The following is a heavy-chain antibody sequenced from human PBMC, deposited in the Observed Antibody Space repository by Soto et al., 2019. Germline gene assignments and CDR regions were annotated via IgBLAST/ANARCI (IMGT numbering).Heavy chain of an antibody. CDR3: ARLDREQWRGYYYYGMDV. V-gene: IGHV5-51*01. CDR2: IYPGDSDT. J-gene: IGHJ6*02. CDR1: GYSFTSYW. Sequence: PGESLKISCKGSGYSFTSYWIGWVRQMPGKGLEWMGIIYPGDSDTRYSPSFQGQVTISADKSISTAYLQWSSLKASDTAMYYCARLDREQWRGYYYYGMDVWGQGTTVTVSS. D-gene: IGHD6-19*01.